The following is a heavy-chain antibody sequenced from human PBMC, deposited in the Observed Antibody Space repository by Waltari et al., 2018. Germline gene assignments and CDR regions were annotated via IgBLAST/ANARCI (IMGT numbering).Heavy chain of an antibody. J-gene: IGHJ3*02. V-gene: IGHV4-39*01. CDR3: ARRWLQLYACDI. D-gene: IGHD5-12*01. CDR2: IYYSGST. Sequence: QLQLQESGPGLVQPSATLSLTCTVSGRSISSSCYYWVWIRQPPGKGLEWIGSIYYSGSTYYNPSIKSRVTISVDTSKNQFSQKLSSVTAADTAVYYCARRWLQLYACDIWGQGTMVTVSS. CDR1: GRSISSSCYY.